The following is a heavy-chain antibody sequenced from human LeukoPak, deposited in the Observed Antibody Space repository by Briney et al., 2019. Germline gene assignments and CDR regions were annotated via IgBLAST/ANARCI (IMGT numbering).Heavy chain of an antibody. J-gene: IGHJ5*02. Sequence: SETLSLTCVVYGGSSSGFYWTWIRQTPGKGLEWIGKINVGGGTNYNPSLKSRVTMSLDTSKNQFSLELSSVTAADTAVYYCARPAVNSSGWYVAWFDPWGQGTLVTVSS. D-gene: IGHD6-19*01. CDR1: GGSSSGFY. V-gene: IGHV4-34*01. CDR3: ARPAVNSSGWYVAWFDP. CDR2: INVGGGT.